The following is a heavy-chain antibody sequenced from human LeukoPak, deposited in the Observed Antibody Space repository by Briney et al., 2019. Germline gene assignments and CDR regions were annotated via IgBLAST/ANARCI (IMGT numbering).Heavy chain of an antibody. CDR2: ISAYNDKT. J-gene: IGHJ6*02. CDR1: AYTFSNNG. Sequence: ASVKVSCKASAYTFSNNGFTWVRQAPGQGLEWMGWISAYNDKTNYAQKLRGRVTMTTDTSTSTAYMELGSLTSDDTAVYYCARGGGSTPYGLDVWGQGTTVTVSS. V-gene: IGHV1-18*01. CDR3: ARGGGSTPYGLDV. D-gene: IGHD2-2*01.